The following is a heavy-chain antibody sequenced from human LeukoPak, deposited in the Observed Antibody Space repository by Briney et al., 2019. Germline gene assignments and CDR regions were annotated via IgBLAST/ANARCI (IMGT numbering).Heavy chain of an antibody. V-gene: IGHV3-64*01. CDR3: ARLYCSSTSCLLDY. J-gene: IGHJ4*02. CDR2: ISSNGGST. CDR1: GFTFNSYI. Sequence: GGSLRLSCAASGFTFNSYIMHWVRQAPGKGLEYVSAISSNGGSTYYANSVKGRFTISRDNSENTLYLQMGSLRAEDMAVYYCARLYCSSTSCLLDYWGQGTLVTVSS. D-gene: IGHD2-2*01.